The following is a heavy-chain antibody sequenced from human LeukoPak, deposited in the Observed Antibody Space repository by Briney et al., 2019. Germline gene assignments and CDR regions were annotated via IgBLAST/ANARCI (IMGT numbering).Heavy chain of an antibody. CDR2: VSHDERSK. Sequence: GGSLRLSCAASGFTFSSYEMNWVRQAPGKGLEWVTYVSHDERSKYYADSVKGRFTISRDNSKNTLYLQMNSLRAEDTAVYYCARDREWAFDFWGQGTLATVSS. V-gene: IGHV3-30*02. D-gene: IGHD3-3*01. CDR1: GFTFSSYE. J-gene: IGHJ3*01. CDR3: ARDREWAFDF.